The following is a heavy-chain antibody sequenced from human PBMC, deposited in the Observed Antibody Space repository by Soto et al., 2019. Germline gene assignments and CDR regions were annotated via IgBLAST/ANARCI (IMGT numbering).Heavy chain of an antibody. CDR1: GYTFTGYY. J-gene: IGHJ4*02. CDR2: INPNSGGT. Sequence: ASVKVSCKASGYTFTGYYMHWVRQAPGQGLEWMGRINPNSGGTNFAQKFQGRVTITRDTSASTAYMELSSLRSEDTAVYYCARAVAVAADFDYWGQGTLVTVSS. V-gene: IGHV1-2*02. CDR3: ARAVAVAADFDY. D-gene: IGHD6-19*01.